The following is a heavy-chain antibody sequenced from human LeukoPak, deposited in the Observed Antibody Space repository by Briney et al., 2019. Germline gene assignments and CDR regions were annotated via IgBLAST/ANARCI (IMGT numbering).Heavy chain of an antibody. CDR2: INPNSGGT. V-gene: IGHV1-2*02. J-gene: IGHJ4*02. CDR3: ARGGYSYGYVGFFVY. Sequence: ASVKVSCKASGYTFTDYYMHWVRQAPGQGLEWMGWINPNSGGTNYAQKFQGRVTMTRDTSISTAYMELSRLRSDDTAVYYCARGGYSYGYVGFFVYWGQGTLVTVSS. D-gene: IGHD5-18*01. CDR1: GYTFTDYY.